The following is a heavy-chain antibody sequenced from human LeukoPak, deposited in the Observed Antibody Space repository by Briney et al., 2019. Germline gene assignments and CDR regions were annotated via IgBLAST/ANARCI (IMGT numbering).Heavy chain of an antibody. Sequence: SGTLSLTCDVSGVSITKYLWTWIRQSPGKGLEWIGYLDVTGKKKYASFFESRVTISGDISKNQFSLRLTSLTAADTAVYFCARSKFGFGATNFDTWGQGTLVSVSS. CDR1: GVSITKYL. CDR3: ARSKFGFGATNFDT. D-gene: IGHD3-10*01. CDR2: LDVTGKK. J-gene: IGHJ5*02. V-gene: IGHV4-59*01.